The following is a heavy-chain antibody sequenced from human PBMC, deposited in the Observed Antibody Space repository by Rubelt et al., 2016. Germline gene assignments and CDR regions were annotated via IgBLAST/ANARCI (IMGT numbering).Heavy chain of an antibody. V-gene: IGHV3-23*01. CDR1: GFTFSSYA. CDR3: ARGSYYFDY. CDR2: ISGSGGST. J-gene: IGHJ4*02. Sequence: EVQLFESGGGLVQPGGSLRLSCAAAGFTFSSYAMSWVRRDSGEGLAWVSAISGSGGSTFYADSLKGRFTISRDNAKNTLYLQMNSLRDEDTAVYYCARGSYYFDYWGQGTLVTVSS. D-gene: IGHD2-21*01.